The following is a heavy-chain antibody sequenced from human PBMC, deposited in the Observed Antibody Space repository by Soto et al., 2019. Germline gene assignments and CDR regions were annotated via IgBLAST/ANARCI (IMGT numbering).Heavy chain of an antibody. V-gene: IGHV4-30-4*01. CDR1: GGSISSGDYY. CDR2: IYYSGST. J-gene: IGHJ5*02. Sequence: PSETLSLTCTVSGGSISSGDYYWSWIRQPPGKGLEWIGYIYYSGSTYYNPSLKSRVTISVDTSKNQFSLKLSSVTAADTAAYYCARGRRSILRGSWFDPWGQGTLVTVSS. D-gene: IGHD2-15*01. CDR3: ARGRRSILRGSWFDP.